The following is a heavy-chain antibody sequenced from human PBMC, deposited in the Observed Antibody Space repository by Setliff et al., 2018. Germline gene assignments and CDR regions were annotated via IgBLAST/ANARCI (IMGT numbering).Heavy chain of an antibody. CDR3: ARDHPTYYYDSRGLGS. CDR2: IYYSGST. D-gene: IGHD3-22*01. V-gene: IGHV4-39*07. CDR1: GGSISNYY. J-gene: IGHJ5*02. Sequence: SETLSLTCTVSGGSISNYYWGWIRQPPGKGLEWIGSIYYSGSTYYNPSLKSRVTISLDTSRNQFSLKLTSVTAADTAVYYCARDHPTYYYDSRGLGSWGQGTLVTVSS.